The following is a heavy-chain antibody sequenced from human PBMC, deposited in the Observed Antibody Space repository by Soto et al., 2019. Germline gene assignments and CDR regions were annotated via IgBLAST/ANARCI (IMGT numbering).Heavy chain of an antibody. D-gene: IGHD3-3*01. Sequence: GGSLRLSCAASGFTFSNAWMSWVRQAPGKGLEWVGRIKSKTDGGTTDYAAPVKGRFTISRDDSKNTLYLQMNSLKTEDTAVYYCTTDRGSGLDYDFWSAKERRGDDYWGQGTLVTVSS. CDR3: TTDRGSGLDYDFWSAKERRGDDY. CDR1: GFTFSNAW. CDR2: IKSKTDGGTT. V-gene: IGHV3-15*01. J-gene: IGHJ4*02.